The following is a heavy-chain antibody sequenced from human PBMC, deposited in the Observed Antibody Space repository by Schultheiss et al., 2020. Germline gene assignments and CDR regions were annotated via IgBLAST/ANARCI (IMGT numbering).Heavy chain of an antibody. D-gene: IGHD6-13*01. CDR1: GFTFSSYA. CDR2: ISGSGGST. Sequence: GGSLRLSCAASGFTFSSYAMSRVRQAPGKGLEWVSAISGSGGSTYYADSVKGRFTISRDNSKNTLYLQMNSLRAEDTAVYYCAKVMPAPSSSWCFDYWGQGTLVTVSS. J-gene: IGHJ4*02. CDR3: AKVMPAPSSSWCFDY. V-gene: IGHV3-23*01.